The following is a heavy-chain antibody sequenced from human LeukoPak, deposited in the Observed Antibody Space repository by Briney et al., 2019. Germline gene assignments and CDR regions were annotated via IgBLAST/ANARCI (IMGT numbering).Heavy chain of an antibody. CDR1: GGSISSGGYS. CDR2: IYHSGST. D-gene: IGHD2-15*01. Sequence: PSETLSLTCAVSGGSISSGGYSWSWIRQPPGKGLEWIGYIYHSGSTYYNPSLWSRVTISVDTSKNQFSLKLNSVTAADTAVYYCARAFGCSGGSCYRFFDYWGQGILVTVSS. CDR3: ARAFGCSGGSCYRFFDY. V-gene: IGHV4-30-2*01. J-gene: IGHJ4*02.